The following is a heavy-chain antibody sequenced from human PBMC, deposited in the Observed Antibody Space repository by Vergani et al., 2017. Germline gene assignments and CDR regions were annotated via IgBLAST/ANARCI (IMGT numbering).Heavy chain of an antibody. CDR3: AKDVDEWRPYYNGMDV. J-gene: IGHJ6*02. Sequence: EVQLLESGGGLIQPGGSLRLSCVASGFSFRSYAMNWVRQAPGQGPEWVAAISGSGDSTYYVDSMKGRFTISRDNSKNTLYLQMNGLRADDTAIYYCAKDVDEWRPYYNGMDVWGQGTTVTVSS. D-gene: IGHD3-3*01. CDR1: GFSFRSYA. V-gene: IGHV3-23*01. CDR2: ISGSGDST.